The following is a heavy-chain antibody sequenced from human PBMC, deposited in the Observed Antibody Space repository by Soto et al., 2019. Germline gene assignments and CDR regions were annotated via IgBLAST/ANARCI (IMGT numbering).Heavy chain of an antibody. CDR2: IVPTLNIA. CDR3: ASGPTYSAGSYYIN. CDR1: GGSFSRYT. Sequence: QVQLVQSGAEVKKPGSSVEVSCKASGGSFSRYTFSWVRQAPGQGLEWMGRIVPTLNIANYAPKFQGRVSFSADKSPGTVYMELRSLTSADTAVYYCASGPTYSAGSYYINWGQGTLVTVS. V-gene: IGHV1-69*02. J-gene: IGHJ4*02. D-gene: IGHD3-10*01.